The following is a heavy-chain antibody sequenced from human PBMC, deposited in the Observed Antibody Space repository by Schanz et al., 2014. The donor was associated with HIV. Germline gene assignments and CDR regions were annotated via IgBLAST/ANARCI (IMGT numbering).Heavy chain of an antibody. Sequence: QVQLVESGGGVVQPGRSLRLSCAASGFTFSSYGMHWVRQAPGKGLEWVAVIWYDGSNKYYADSVKGRFTISRDNSKNALYLQMNSLRAEDTAVYYCARDAASHSYGSTMDVWGQGTTDTVSS. V-gene: IGHV3-33*01. CDR3: ARDAASHSYGSTMDV. J-gene: IGHJ6*02. CDR2: IWYDGSNK. CDR1: GFTFSSYG. D-gene: IGHD5-18*01.